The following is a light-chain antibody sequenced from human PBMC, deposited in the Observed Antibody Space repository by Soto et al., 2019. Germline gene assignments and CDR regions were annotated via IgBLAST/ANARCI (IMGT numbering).Light chain of an antibody. CDR2: GIS. CDR1: KSVDSGY. Sequence: EIVLTQSPGALSLSPGERATLSCRASKSVDSGYLAWYQQRPGQAPRLLMYGISFRGTGISDRFRGSGSGTDFTLTISRLEPEDSAVYFCHQYDGSPLTFGQGTKVEI. CDR3: HQYDGSPLT. J-gene: IGKJ2*01. V-gene: IGKV3-20*01.